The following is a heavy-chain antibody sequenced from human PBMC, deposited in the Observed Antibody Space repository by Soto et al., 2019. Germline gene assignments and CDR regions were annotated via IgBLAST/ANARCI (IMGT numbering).Heavy chain of an antibody. Sequence: EVQLVESGGGLVQPGGSLRLSCAASGFTFSTHWMTWVRQAPGQEGLEWVASMNQDGSETFYVDAVKGRFTISRDNAKNSLFLQMNSLRAEDTAVYYCARPMGWRDAFDIWGQGTVVTVSS. J-gene: IGHJ3*02. D-gene: IGHD3-10*01. V-gene: IGHV3-7*01. CDR1: GFTFSTHW. CDR2: MNQDGSET. CDR3: ARPMGWRDAFDI.